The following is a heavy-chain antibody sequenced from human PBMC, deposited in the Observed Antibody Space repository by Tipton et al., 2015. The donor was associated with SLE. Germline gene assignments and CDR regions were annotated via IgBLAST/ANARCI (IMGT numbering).Heavy chain of an antibody. CDR1: GASISSLY. J-gene: IGHJ4*02. V-gene: IGHV4-59*11. D-gene: IGHD7-27*01. CDR3: ARETSWVDY. CDR2: ISYSGST. Sequence: TLSLTCTVSGASISSLYWSWIRQPPGKGLEWIGCISYSGSTNYNPSLRSRVTLSIDTSKNQFSLKLTSLTAADTAVYYCARETSWVDYWGQGTLVTVSS.